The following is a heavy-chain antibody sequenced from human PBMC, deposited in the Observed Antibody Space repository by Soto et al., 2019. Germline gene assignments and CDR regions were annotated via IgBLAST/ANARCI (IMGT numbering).Heavy chain of an antibody. J-gene: IGHJ4*02. V-gene: IGHV5-51*01. Sequence: GESLKISCQASGYRFSSFWIGWVRQMPGKGLEWMGIAQPGHSDTRYSPSFQGHVTISADESTNTAYLQWSSLRASDTAIYFCASHGYSSSWYPDHWGQGTQVTVSS. CDR2: AQPGHSDT. D-gene: IGHD6-13*01. CDR3: ASHGYSSSWYPDH. CDR1: GYRFSSFW.